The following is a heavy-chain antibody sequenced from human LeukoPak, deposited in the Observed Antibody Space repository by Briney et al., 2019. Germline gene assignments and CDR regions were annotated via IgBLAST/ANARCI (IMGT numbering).Heavy chain of an antibody. J-gene: IGHJ4*02. CDR3: ARTGYCSGGSCYFFDY. CDR2: INPNSGGT. CDR1: GYTFTGYY. D-gene: IGHD2-15*01. Sequence: GASVKVSCKASGYTFTGYYMHWVRQAPGQGLEWMGWINPNSGGTNYAQKFQGRVTMTRDTSISTAYMELSRLRSDDTAVYYCARTGYCSGGSCYFFDYWGQGTLVTVSS. V-gene: IGHV1-2*02.